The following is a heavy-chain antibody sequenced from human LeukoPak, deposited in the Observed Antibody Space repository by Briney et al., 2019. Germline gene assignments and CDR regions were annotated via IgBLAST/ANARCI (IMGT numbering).Heavy chain of an antibody. CDR1: GYTFTSYG. D-gene: IGHD6-13*01. V-gene: IGHV1-18*01. CDR3: ARAPLCSSSWYYFDY. J-gene: IGHJ4*02. CDR2: ISAYNGNT. Sequence: ASVKVSCKASGYTFTSYGISWVRQAPGQGLEWMGWISAYNGNTNYAQKLQGRVTMTTDTSTSTAYMELRSLRSDDTAVYYCARAPLCSSSWYYFDYWGQGTLVTVSS.